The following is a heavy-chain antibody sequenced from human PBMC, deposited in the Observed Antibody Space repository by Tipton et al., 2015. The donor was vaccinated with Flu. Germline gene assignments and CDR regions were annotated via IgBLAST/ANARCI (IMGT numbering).Heavy chain of an antibody. CDR1: GFTFDDYA. CDR3: ARSSGLKLPGYNGLDV. D-gene: IGHD2-15*01. Sequence: SLRLSCAASGFTFDDYAMHWVRQAPGIGLEWVSSISWESGRRNYADSVKGRFTISRDNAKNSLYLQMNTLRTEDTAFYYCARSSGLKLPGYNGLDVWGQGTTVIVSS. CDR2: ISWESGRR. V-gene: IGHV3-9*01. J-gene: IGHJ6*02.